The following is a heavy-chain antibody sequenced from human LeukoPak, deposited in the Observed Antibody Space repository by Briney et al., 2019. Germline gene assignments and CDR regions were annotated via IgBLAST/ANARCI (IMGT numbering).Heavy chain of an antibody. CDR1: GYTFTSYY. J-gene: IGHJ4*02. CDR2: ISPYNGNT. Sequence: ASVKVSCKSSGYTFTSYYMYWVRQAPGQGLEWMGWISPYNGNTNYAQKFQGRVTMTTDTSTSTAYMELRNLRSDDTALYYCATEGGWQPTDYGDHVYWGQGTLVTVSS. V-gene: IGHV1-18*04. CDR3: ATEGGWQPTDYGDHVY. D-gene: IGHD4-17*01.